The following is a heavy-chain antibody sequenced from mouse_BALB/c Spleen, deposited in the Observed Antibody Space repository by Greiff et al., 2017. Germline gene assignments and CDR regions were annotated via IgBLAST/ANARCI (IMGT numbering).Heavy chain of an antibody. D-gene: IGHD1-1*01. J-gene: IGHJ4*01. CDR1: GFTFSSYT. Sequence: EVKLMESGGGLVKPGGSLKLSCAASGFTFSSYTMSWVRQTPEKRLEWVATISSGGSYTYYPDSVKGRFTISRDNAKNTLYLQMSSLKSEDTAMYYCTRDHYGISYAMDYWGQGTSVTVSS. CDR3: TRDHYGISYAMDY. CDR2: ISSGGSYT. V-gene: IGHV5-6-4*01.